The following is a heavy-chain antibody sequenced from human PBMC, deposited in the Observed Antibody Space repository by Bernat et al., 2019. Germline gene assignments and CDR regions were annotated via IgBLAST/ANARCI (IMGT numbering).Heavy chain of an antibody. V-gene: IGHV1-2*04. CDR2: INPNSGGT. Sequence: QVQLVQSGAEVKKPGASVKVSCKASGYTFTGYYMHWVRQAPGQGLEWMGWINPNSGGTNYAQKFQGWVTMTRDTSISTAYMELSRLRSDDTAVYYCAREYYDILTGYYAVFDYWGQGTLVTVSS. CDR1: GYTFTGYY. CDR3: AREYYDILTGYYAVFDY. D-gene: IGHD3-9*01. J-gene: IGHJ4*02.